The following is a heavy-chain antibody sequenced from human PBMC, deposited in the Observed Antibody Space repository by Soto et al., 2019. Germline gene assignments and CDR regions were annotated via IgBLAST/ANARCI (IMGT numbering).Heavy chain of an antibody. CDR2: INHSGST. D-gene: IGHD2-15*01. V-gene: IGHV4-34*01. J-gene: IGHJ6*03. CDR1: GGSFSGYY. CDR3: ARVKLGYCSGGSCLHYYYYYMDV. Sequence: SQTLSLTCAVYGGSFSGYYWSWIRQPPGKGLEWIGEINHSGSTNYNPSLKSRVTISVDTSKNQFSLKLGSVTAADTAVYYCARVKLGYCSGGSCLHYYYYYMDVWGKGTTVTVSS.